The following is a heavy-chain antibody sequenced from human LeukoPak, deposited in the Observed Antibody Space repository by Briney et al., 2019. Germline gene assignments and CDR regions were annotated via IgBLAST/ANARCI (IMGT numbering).Heavy chain of an antibody. CDR1: GGSISSSSYF. V-gene: IGHV4-39*07. CDR2: IYYSGST. Sequence: PSETLSLTCTVSGGSISSSSYFWAWIRQPPGKGLEWIGSIYYSGSTYYNPSLNSRVTISVDTSKNQFSLKLSSVTAADTAVYYCGGGYYYMDVWGKGTRSPSP. CDR3: GGGYYYMDV. D-gene: IGHD3-16*01. J-gene: IGHJ6*03.